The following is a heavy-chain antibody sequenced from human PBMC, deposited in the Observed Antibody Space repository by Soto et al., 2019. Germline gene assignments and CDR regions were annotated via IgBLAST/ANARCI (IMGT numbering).Heavy chain of an antibody. Sequence: SETLSLTCTVSGGSISSGGYYWSWIRQHPGKGLEWIGYIYYSGSTYYNPSLKSRVTISVDTSKNQFSLKLSSVTAADTAVYYCARGPSAITILGGRHYGMDVWGQGTTVTVSS. CDR1: GGSISSGGYY. V-gene: IGHV4-31*03. D-gene: IGHD3-3*01. CDR3: ARGPSAITILGGRHYGMDV. J-gene: IGHJ6*02. CDR2: IYYSGST.